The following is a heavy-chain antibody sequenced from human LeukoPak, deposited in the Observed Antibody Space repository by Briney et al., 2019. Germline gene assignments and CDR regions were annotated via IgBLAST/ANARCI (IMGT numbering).Heavy chain of an antibody. D-gene: IGHD6-19*01. V-gene: IGHV4-4*07. Sequence: SETLSLTSTVSGGSISSYYWSWIRQPAGKGLEWIGRIYTSGSTNYNPSLKSRVTMSVDTSKSQFSLKLSSVTAADTAVYYCASSSSGWYADYFDYWGQGTLVTVSS. CDR3: ASSSSGWYADYFDY. J-gene: IGHJ4*02. CDR1: GGSISSYY. CDR2: IYTSGST.